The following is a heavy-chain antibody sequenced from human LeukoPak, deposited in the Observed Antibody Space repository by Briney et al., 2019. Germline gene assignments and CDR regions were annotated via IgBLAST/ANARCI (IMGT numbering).Heavy chain of an antibody. Sequence: APVKVSCKVSGYTLTESSMFWVRQAPGKGLEWMGSFGPEDGKTVYAQKFQGRVTMTEDTSTDTAYMELSSLRSEDTAVYYCATGYLVTAGLMDVWGQGTTVTVSS. J-gene: IGHJ6*02. CDR3: ATGYLVTAGLMDV. V-gene: IGHV1-24*01. CDR1: GYTLTESS. CDR2: FGPEDGKT. D-gene: IGHD6-13*01.